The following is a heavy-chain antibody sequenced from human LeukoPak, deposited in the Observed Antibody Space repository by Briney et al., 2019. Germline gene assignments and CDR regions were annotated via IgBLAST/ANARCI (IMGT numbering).Heavy chain of an antibody. Sequence: SETLSLTCTVSGGSISSYYWSWIRQPLGKGLEWIAHIHYTGGSTNYNPSLESRVTISVDTSKNQFSLRLRSVTAADTAVYYCASLSLSDTGGYGGFDSWGQGTQVTVSS. V-gene: IGHV4-59*08. CDR3: ASLSLSDTGGYGGFDS. CDR1: GGSISSYY. D-gene: IGHD2-8*02. J-gene: IGHJ4*02. CDR2: IHYTGGST.